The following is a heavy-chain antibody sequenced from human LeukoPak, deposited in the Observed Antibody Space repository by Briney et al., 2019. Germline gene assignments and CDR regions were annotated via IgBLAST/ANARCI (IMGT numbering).Heavy chain of an antibody. CDR2: ISWNSGTI. V-gene: IGHV3-9*01. D-gene: IGHD1-26*01. J-gene: IGHJ4*02. CDR1: GFTFDDYA. Sequence: PGGSLRLSCAASGFTFDDYAMHWVRQAPGKGLEWVSGISWNSGTIGYADSVKGRFTISRDNAKNSLYLQMNSLRAEDTALYYCAKDALWRSSGSPAPDYWGQGTLVTVSS. CDR3: AKDALWRSSGSPAPDY.